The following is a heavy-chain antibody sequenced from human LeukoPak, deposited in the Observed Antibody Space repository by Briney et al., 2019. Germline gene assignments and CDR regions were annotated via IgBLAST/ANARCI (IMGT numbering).Heavy chain of an antibody. CDR1: GFTFRSYW. D-gene: IGHD1-1*01. J-gene: IGHJ3*02. V-gene: IGHV3-74*01. CDR2: INSDGSST. CDR3: ARTLSRYRAFDI. Sequence: TRGSLRLSCAASGFTFRSYWMPSVRQAPGKELVWVSRINSDGSSTSYADSVKGRFTISRDNAKNTLYLQMDSLRAEDTAVYYCARTLSRYRAFDIWGQGTMVTVSS.